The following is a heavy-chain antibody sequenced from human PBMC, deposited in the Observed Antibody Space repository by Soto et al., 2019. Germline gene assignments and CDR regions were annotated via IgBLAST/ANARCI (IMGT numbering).Heavy chain of an antibody. V-gene: IGHV3-23*01. Sequence: GGSLRLSCAASGFTFSSYAMSWVRQAPRKGLEWVSAISGSGGSTYYADSVKGRFTISRDNSKNTLYLQMNSLRAEDTAVYYCARPSYSSGWFDHFDYWGQGTLVTVSS. CDR2: ISGSGGST. J-gene: IGHJ4*02. CDR1: GFTFSSYA. CDR3: ARPSYSSGWFDHFDY. D-gene: IGHD6-19*01.